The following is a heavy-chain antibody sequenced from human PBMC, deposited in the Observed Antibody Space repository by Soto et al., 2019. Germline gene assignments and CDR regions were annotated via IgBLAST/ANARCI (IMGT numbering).Heavy chain of an antibody. CDR3: ARPKSGAYYYYYYGMDV. CDR1: GGTFSSYA. Sequence: SVKVSCKASGGTFSSYAISWVRQAPGQGLEWMGGIIPIFGTANYAQKFQGRVTITADESTSTAYMELSSLRSEDTAVYYCARPKSGAYYYYYYGMDVWGQGTTVTVSS. CDR2: IIPIFGTA. J-gene: IGHJ6*02. D-gene: IGHD7-27*01. V-gene: IGHV1-69*13.